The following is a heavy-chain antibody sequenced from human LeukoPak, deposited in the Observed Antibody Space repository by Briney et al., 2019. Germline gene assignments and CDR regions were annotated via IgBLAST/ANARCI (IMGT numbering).Heavy chain of an antibody. CDR1: GYTFTGYY. Sequence: ASVKVSCEASGYTFTGYYMHWVRQAPGQGLEWMGWINPNSGGTNYAQKFQGRVTMTRDTSISTAYMELSRLRSDDTAVYYCARVPPGPLAHGMDVWGQGTTVTVSS. CDR2: INPNSGGT. D-gene: IGHD3-3*02. V-gene: IGHV1-2*02. J-gene: IGHJ6*02. CDR3: ARVPPGPLAHGMDV.